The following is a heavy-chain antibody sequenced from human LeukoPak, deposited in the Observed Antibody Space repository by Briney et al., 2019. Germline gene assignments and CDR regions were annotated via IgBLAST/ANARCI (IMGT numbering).Heavy chain of an antibody. Sequence: GASVNVSCKASGYNFISSGVTWVRQAPGQGLEWMGWISPYNGNTNFAQKLQGRVTMTTDTPTSTAYMELRSLTSDDTAVYYCARVWVSAWPLHKYYYGMDVWGQGTTVAVSS. D-gene: IGHD6-19*01. CDR2: ISPYNGNT. CDR3: ARVWVSAWPLHKYYYGMDV. J-gene: IGHJ6*02. V-gene: IGHV1-18*04. CDR1: GYNFISSG.